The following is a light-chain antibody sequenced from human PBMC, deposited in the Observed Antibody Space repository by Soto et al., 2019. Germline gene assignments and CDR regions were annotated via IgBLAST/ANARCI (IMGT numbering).Light chain of an antibody. CDR2: DAF. J-gene: IGKJ4*01. CDR3: QQRNRWPPVT. V-gene: IGKV3-11*01. CDR1: PSVSNS. Sequence: ESVLTQSPATLSLSPGERATLSCRASPSVSNSLAWYQHKPGQAPRLLIYDAFNRATGVPTRFSGCGSGTDFTLTISSLEPEDFAVYYCQQRNRWPPVTFGGGTRVEIK.